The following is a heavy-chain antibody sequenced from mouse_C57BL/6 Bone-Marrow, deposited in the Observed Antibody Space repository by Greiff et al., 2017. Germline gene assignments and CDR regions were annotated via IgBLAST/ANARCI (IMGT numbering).Heavy chain of an antibody. Sequence: EVMLVESGPGMVKPSQSLSLTCTVTGYSITSGYDWHWIRHFPGNKLEWMGYISYSGSTNYNPSLKSRISITHDTSKNHFFLKLNSVTTEDTSTYYCARDGIYVGYLGYAMDYWGQGTSVTVSS. D-gene: IGHD2-3*01. J-gene: IGHJ4*01. CDR3: ARDGIYVGYLGYAMDY. V-gene: IGHV3-1*01. CDR2: ISYSGST. CDR1: GYSITSGYD.